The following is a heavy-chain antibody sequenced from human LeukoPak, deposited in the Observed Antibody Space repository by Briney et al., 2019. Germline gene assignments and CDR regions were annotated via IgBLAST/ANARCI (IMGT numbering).Heavy chain of an antibody. Sequence: PGGSLRLSWAASGFTFNNYWMHWVRQAPGMGLVWVSSIRFDGGDTAYADSAKGRFTISRDNAKNTMFLQMNNLRAEDTAVYYCAKEIDGFDVWGQGTLVTVSS. CDR2: IRFDGGDT. CDR3: AKEIDGFDV. V-gene: IGHV3-74*01. CDR1: GFTFNNYW. J-gene: IGHJ3*01.